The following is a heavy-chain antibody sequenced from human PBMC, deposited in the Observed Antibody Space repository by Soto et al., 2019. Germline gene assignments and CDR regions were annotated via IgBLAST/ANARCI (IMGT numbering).Heavy chain of an antibody. V-gene: IGHV4-34*01. CDR1: GGSFSGYY. CDR2: INHSGST. J-gene: IGHJ2*01. Sequence: QVQLQQWGAGLLKPSETLSLTCAVYGGSFSGYYWNWIRQPPGKGLEWIGEINHSGSTNYNPSLKSRVTISVDTYKNQLPPELSSVTAADTAVYYCARGRVAARRWYFDLLGRATLVTVSS. D-gene: IGHD6-6*01. CDR3: ARGRVAARRWYFDL.